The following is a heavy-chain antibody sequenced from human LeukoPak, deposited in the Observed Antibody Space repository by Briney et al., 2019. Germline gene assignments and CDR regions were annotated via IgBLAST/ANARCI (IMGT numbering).Heavy chain of an antibody. CDR3: ARMASSNNWFDP. CDR1: GGPISSDVYY. CDR2: IYDSGST. Sequence: SETLSLTCTVSGGPISSDVYYWSWIRQHPGKGLEWIGYIYDSGSTKYNPSLKSRVTISVDTSKNQFSLKLSSVTAADTAVYYCARMASSNNWFDPWGQGTLVTVSS. D-gene: IGHD5-24*01. V-gene: IGHV4-31*03. J-gene: IGHJ5*02.